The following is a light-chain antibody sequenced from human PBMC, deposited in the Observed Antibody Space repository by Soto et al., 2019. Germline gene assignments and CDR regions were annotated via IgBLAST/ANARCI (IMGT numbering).Light chain of an antibody. CDR3: SSDAGNYNYV. CDR2: EVT. V-gene: IGLV2-8*01. CDR1: SSDVGGYDH. Sequence: QSALTEPPSASGSPGQSVTIPRTGTSSDVGGYDHVSWYQQHPGKAPKLMIYEVTKRPAGVPDRFSGSKSGNTASLTVSGLQAEDEADYYCSSDAGNYNYVFGTGTKV. J-gene: IGLJ1*01.